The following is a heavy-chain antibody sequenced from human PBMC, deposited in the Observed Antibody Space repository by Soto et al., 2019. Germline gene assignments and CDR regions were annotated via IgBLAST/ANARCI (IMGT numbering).Heavy chain of an antibody. CDR1: GYTFTSYA. CDR2: INAGNGNT. Sequence: ASVKVACKASGYTFTSYAMHWVRQAPGQRLEWMGWINAGNGNTKYSQKFQGQVTFSADKSISTAYLQWSSLKASDTAMYYCARLVEASSWRFDYWGQGTLVTVS. CDR3: ARLVEASSWRFDY. D-gene: IGHD6-13*01. J-gene: IGHJ4*02. V-gene: IGHV1-3*01.